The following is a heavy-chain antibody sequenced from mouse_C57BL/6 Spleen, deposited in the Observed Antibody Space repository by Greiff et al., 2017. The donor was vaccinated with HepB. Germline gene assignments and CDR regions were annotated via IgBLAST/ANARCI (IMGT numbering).Heavy chain of an antibody. J-gene: IGHJ4*01. V-gene: IGHV5-17*01. CDR2: ISSGSSTI. D-gene: IGHD1-1*02. Sequence: EVQLVESGGGLVKPGGSLKLSCAASGFTFSDYGMHWVRQAPEKGLEWVAYISSGSSTIYYADTVKGRFTISRDNAKNTLFLQMTSLRSEDTAMYYCARKVGLYAMDYWGQGTSVTVSS. CDR3: ARKVGLYAMDY. CDR1: GFTFSDYG.